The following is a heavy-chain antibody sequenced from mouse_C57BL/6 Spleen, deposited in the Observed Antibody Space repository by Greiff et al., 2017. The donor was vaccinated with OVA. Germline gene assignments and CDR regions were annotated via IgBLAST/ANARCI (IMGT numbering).Heavy chain of an antibody. Sequence: VQLKQSGPELVKPGASVKISCKASGYSFTDYNMNWVKQSNGKSLEWIGVINPNYGTTSYNQKFKGKATLTVDQSSSTAYMQLNSLTSEDSAVYYCARGDYGSSPWAMDYWGQGTSVTVSS. J-gene: IGHJ4*01. D-gene: IGHD1-1*01. CDR1: GYSFTDYN. V-gene: IGHV1-39*01. CDR2: INPNYGTT. CDR3: ARGDYGSSPWAMDY.